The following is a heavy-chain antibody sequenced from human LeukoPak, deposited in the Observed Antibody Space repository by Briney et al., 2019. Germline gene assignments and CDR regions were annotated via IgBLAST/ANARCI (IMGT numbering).Heavy chain of an antibody. J-gene: IGHJ2*01. V-gene: IGHV3-30*18. Sequence: PGRSLRLSCAASGFTFSSYGMHWVRQAPGKGLEWVAVISYDGSNKYYAGSVKGRFTISRDNSKNTLYLQMNSLRAEDTAVYYYAKMVGYFDLWGRGTLVTVSS. CDR3: AKMVGYFDL. CDR2: ISYDGSNK. D-gene: IGHD3-10*01. CDR1: GFTFSSYG.